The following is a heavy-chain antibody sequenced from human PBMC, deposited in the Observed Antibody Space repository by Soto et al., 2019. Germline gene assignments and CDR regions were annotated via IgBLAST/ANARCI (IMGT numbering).Heavy chain of an antibody. J-gene: IGHJ6*02. V-gene: IGHV4-39*01. Sequence: LSLTCTVFGGSISSSSYCWGWIRQPPGKGLEWIGSIYYSGSTYYNPSLKSRVTISVDTSKNQFSLKLSSVTAADTAVYYCARLPADYYYGMDVWGQGTTVTVSS. CDR2: IYYSGST. CDR3: ARLPADYYYGMDV. CDR1: GGSISSSSYC.